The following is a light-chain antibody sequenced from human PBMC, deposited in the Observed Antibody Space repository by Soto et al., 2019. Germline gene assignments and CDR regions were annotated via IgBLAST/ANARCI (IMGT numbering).Light chain of an antibody. J-gene: IGKJ1*01. CDR3: QQYNNWTWT. CDR1: QSVNTN. Sequence: EIVMTQSPVTLSMSPGERVTLSFRASQSVNTNLAWYQHKPGQAPRLLIYGASTRATGIPARFSGTGSGTEFTLSISSLQSEDFAVYYCQQYNNWTWTFGQGTKVDIK. V-gene: IGKV3-15*01. CDR2: GAS.